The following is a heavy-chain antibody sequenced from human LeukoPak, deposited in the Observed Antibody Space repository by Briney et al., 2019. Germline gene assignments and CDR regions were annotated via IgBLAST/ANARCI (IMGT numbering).Heavy chain of an antibody. CDR3: ARQGGGWPTDY. CDR1: GGSFSGYY. J-gene: IGHJ4*02. D-gene: IGHD6-19*01. V-gene: IGHV4-34*01. Sequence: PSETLSLTCAVYGGSFSGYYWSWIRQPPGKGLEWIGEINHSGSTNYNPSLKSRVTISVDTSKNQFSLRLSSVTATDTAVYYCARQGGGWPTDYWGQGTLVTVSS. CDR2: INHSGST.